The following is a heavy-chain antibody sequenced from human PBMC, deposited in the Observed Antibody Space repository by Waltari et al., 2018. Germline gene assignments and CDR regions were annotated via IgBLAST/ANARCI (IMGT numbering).Heavy chain of an antibody. Sequence: EVRLVESGGGLVRPGWSLKLSCAASEFIFSHYVTTGVSQAPGKGLEWVSSISRSCRYVDYADSVKGRFTISRDDSKNSLYLQMNSLRAEDAAVYYCARGMTSVTRGDYFDYWGQGTLVTVSS. J-gene: IGHJ4*02. CDR1: EFIFSHYV. D-gene: IGHD4-17*01. V-gene: IGHV3-21*01. CDR3: ARGMTSVTRGDYFDY. CDR2: ISRSCRYV.